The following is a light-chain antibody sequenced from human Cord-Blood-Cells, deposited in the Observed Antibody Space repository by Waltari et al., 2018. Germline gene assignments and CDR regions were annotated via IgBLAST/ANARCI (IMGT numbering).Light chain of an antibody. J-gene: IGKJ1*01. CDR1: QSVSSY. CDR2: DAS. Sequence: EIVLTQSPATLSLSPGERATLSCRPSQSVSSYLAWYQQKPGQAPRLLIYDASNSATGIPARFSGSGSGTDFTLTISSLEPEDFAVYYCQQRSNWLWTFGQGTKVEIK. V-gene: IGKV3-11*01. CDR3: QQRSNWLWT.